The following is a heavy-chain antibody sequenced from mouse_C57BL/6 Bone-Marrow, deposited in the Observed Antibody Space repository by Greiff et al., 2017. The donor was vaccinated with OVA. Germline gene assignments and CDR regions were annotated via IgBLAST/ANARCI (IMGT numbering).Heavy chain of an antibody. J-gene: IGHJ3*01. CDR1: GYTFTDYN. D-gene: IGHD1-1*01. V-gene: IGHV1-18*01. CDR3: ARPDYGSSWFAY. Sequence: EVKLQESGPELVKPGASVKIPCKASGYTFTDYNMDWVKQSHGKSLEWIGDINPNNGGTIYNQKFKGKATLTVDKSSSTAYMELRSLTSEDTAVYYCARPDYGSSWFAYWGQGTLVTVSA. CDR2: INPNNGGT.